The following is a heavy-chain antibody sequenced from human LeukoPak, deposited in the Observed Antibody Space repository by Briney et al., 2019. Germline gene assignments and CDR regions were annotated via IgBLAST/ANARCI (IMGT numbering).Heavy chain of an antibody. Sequence: PSQTLSLTCTVSGGSISSGDYYWSWIRQPPGKGLEWIGYIYYSGSTNYNPSLKSRVTISVDTSKNQFSLKLSSVTAADTAVYYCARTRKQQLVLFDYWGQGTLVTVSS. CDR1: GGSISSGDYY. CDR3: ARTRKQQLVLFDY. D-gene: IGHD6-13*01. J-gene: IGHJ4*02. CDR2: IYYSGST. V-gene: IGHV4-61*08.